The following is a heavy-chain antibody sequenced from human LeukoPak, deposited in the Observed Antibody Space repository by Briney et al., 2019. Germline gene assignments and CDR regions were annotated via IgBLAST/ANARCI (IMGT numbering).Heavy chain of an antibody. J-gene: IGHJ6*02. D-gene: IGHD6-6*01. CDR2: LSGSGGST. CDR1: GFSINNYA. CDR3: AKASNYYYYYGMDV. V-gene: IGHV3-23*01. Sequence: GGSLRLSCAASGFSINNYAMTRVRQVPGRGLEWVSSLSGSGGSTYYADSVKGRFTISRDNSKNTLYLQMNSLRAEDTAVYYCAKASNYYYYYGMDVWGQGTTVTVSS.